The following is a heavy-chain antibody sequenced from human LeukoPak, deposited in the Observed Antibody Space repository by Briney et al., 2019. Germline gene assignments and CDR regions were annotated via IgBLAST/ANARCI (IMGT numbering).Heavy chain of an antibody. CDR2: ISYDGSNK. D-gene: IGHD2-21*02. Sequence: GRSLRLSCAASGFTFSSYGMHWVRQAPGKGLEWVAVISYDGSNKYYADSVKGRFTISRDNSKNTLYLQMNSLRAEDTAVYYCARGGVTDYFDYWGQGTLVTVSS. CDR3: ARGGVTDYFDY. V-gene: IGHV3-30*03. CDR1: GFTFSSYG. J-gene: IGHJ4*02.